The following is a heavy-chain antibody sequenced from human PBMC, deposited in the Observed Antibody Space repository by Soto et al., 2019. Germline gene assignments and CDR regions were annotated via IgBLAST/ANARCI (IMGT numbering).Heavy chain of an antibody. CDR1: GYTFTSYY. J-gene: IGHJ4*02. D-gene: IGHD2-2*01. CDR3: ARAGDIVVVPAAMPYYFDY. Sequence: KVSCKASGYTFTSYYMHWVRQAPGQGLEWMGIINPSGGTNYAQKFQGRVTMTRDTSISTAYMELSRLRSDDTAVYYCARAGDIVVVPAAMPYYFDYWGQGTLVTVSS. CDR2: INPSGGT. V-gene: IGHV1-2*02.